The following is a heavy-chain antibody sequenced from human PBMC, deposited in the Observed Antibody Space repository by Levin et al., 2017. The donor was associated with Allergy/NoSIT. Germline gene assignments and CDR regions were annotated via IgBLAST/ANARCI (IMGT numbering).Heavy chain of an antibody. CDR2: IYTSGST. Sequence: SETLSLTCTVSGGSISSYYWSWIRQPAGKGLEWIGRIYTSGSTNYNPSLKSRVTMSVDTSKNQFSLKLSSVTAADTAVYYCARDGPWGYYGSGNPYGMDVWGQGTTVTVSS. J-gene: IGHJ6*02. CDR1: GGSISSYY. D-gene: IGHD3-10*01. V-gene: IGHV4-4*07. CDR3: ARDGPWGYYGSGNPYGMDV.